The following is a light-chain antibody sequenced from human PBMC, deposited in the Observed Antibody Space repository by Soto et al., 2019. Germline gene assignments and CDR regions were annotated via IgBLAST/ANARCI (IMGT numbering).Light chain of an antibody. CDR3: QRYKNWTQTWT. CDR1: QSVRGNY. V-gene: IGKV3-20*01. Sequence: IVLTQSPGTLSLSPGARATLSCRATQSVRGNYLAWYQQRPGQAPRLLIYGAASRATGVPDRFRGSGSGTDFTLTISRLELEDFAVSYCQRYKNWTQTWTFGQGTKVDIK. CDR2: GAA. J-gene: IGKJ1*01.